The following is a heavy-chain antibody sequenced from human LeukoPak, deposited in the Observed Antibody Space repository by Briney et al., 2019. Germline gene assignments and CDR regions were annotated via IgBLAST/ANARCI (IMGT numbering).Heavy chain of an antibody. V-gene: IGHV3-30-3*01. Sequence: GGSLRLSCAASGFTFSSYAMHWVRQAPGKGLEWVAVISYDGSNKYYADSVKDRFTISRDNSKNTLYLQMNSLRAEDTAVYYCASTYYYDSSGLSDYWGQGTLVTVSS. CDR2: ISYDGSNK. J-gene: IGHJ4*02. D-gene: IGHD3-22*01. CDR1: GFTFSSYA. CDR3: ASTYYYDSSGLSDY.